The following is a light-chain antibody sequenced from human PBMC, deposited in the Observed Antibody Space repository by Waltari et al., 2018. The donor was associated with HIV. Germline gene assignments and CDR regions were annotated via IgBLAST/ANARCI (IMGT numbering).Light chain of an antibody. CDR1: NIGRKS. CDR2: DDR. Sequence: SYDLTQPPSVSVAPGQPARITCGGNNIGRKSVHWYQLRPGQAPVLVVYDDRDRPSGIPERFSGSNSGDTATLTVGWAEAGDEADYYCQVWDSNSAFFGSGTKVTVL. J-gene: IGLJ1*01. CDR3: QVWDSNSAF. V-gene: IGLV3-21*02.